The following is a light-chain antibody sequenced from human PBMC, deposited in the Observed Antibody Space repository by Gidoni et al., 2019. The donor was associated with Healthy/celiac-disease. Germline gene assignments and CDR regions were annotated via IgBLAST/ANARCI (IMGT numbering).Light chain of an antibody. Sequence: ELVMTPSPATLSVSPGERDTLSCRASQSVSSNLAWYQQKPGQAPRILIYGESTRATRIPARFSGSGSGTEFTLTISSMQSEDFAVYYCQQYNNGPPLTFGGGTKVEIK. CDR2: GES. V-gene: IGKV3-15*01. CDR1: QSVSSN. CDR3: QQYNNGPPLT. J-gene: IGKJ4*01.